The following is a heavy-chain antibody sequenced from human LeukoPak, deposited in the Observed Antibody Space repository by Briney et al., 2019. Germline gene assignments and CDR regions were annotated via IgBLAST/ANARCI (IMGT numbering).Heavy chain of an antibody. D-gene: IGHD3-10*01. CDR1: GDSITSSSYY. V-gene: IGHV4-39*01. CDR3: ARRPGGPEYFGSGSSP. J-gene: IGHJ4*02. Sequence: PSETLSLTCSVSGDSITSSSYYWGWVRQPPGKGLEWIGTIYYSGSTYYNPSLKSRVTISVDTSKNQFSLQLRSMTAGDTAVYYCARRPGGPEYFGSGSSPWGQGPLVTVSA. CDR2: IYYSGST.